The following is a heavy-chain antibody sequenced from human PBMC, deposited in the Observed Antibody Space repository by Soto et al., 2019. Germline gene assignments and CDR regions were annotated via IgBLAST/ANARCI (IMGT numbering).Heavy chain of an antibody. J-gene: IGHJ4*02. D-gene: IGHD2-21*02. CDR3: ARVQHIVVVTAISGYFDY. CDR2: IYHSGST. V-gene: IGHV4-38-2*01. Sequence: SETPSLTCAVSGYSISSGYYWGWIRQPPGKGLEWIGSIYHSGSTYYNPSLKSRVTISVDTSKNQFSLKLSSVTAADTAVYYCARVQHIVVVTAISGYFDYWGQGTLVTVSS. CDR1: GYSISSGYY.